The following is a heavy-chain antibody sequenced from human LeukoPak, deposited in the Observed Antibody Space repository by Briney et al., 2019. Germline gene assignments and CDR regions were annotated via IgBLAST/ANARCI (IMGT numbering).Heavy chain of an antibody. J-gene: IGHJ6*02. Sequence: PSETLSLTCAVYGGSFSGYYWSWIRQPPGKGLEWIGEINHSGSTNCNPSLKSRVTISVDTSKNQFSLKLNSVTAADTAVYYCARLGRRFYNMDVWGQGTTVTVSS. CDR2: INHSGST. D-gene: IGHD2/OR15-2a*01. CDR3: ARLGRRFYNMDV. CDR1: GGSFSGYY. V-gene: IGHV4-34*01.